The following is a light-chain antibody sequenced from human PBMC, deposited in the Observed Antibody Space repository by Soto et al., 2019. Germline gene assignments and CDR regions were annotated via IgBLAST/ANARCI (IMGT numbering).Light chain of an antibody. CDR1: SSNIGNNY. J-gene: IGLJ2*01. CDR3: GTWDSSPV. CDR2: DNN. Sequence: QSVLTQPPSVSAAPGQTVTISCSGSSSNIGNNYVSWYQQLPGTAPKLLIYDNNKRPSGIPDRFSGSKSGTSATLGITGLQTGDEADYDCGTWDSSPVFGGGTKLTVL. V-gene: IGLV1-51*01.